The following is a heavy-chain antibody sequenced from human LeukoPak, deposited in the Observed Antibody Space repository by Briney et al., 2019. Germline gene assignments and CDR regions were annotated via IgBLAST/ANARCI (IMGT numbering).Heavy chain of an antibody. D-gene: IGHD3-22*01. CDR1: GYTFTSYG. V-gene: IGHV1-18*01. CDR2: ISAYNGNT. Sequence: ASVTVSCKASGYTFTSYGISWVRPAPRQGLEWMGWISAYNGNTNYAQTPQGRVTITTDTSTSTAYMQLRSLRSDDTAVYYCAIVYDSRVYYPDAFDIWGEGTMVTVSS. J-gene: IGHJ3*02. CDR3: AIVYDSRVYYPDAFDI.